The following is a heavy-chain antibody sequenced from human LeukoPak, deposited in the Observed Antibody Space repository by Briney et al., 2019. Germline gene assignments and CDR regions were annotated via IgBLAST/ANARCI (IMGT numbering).Heavy chain of an antibody. J-gene: IGHJ4*02. CDR2: ISSNGGST. Sequence: GGSLRLSCAVSGFTFSSYAMHWVRQAPGKGLEYVSAISSNGGSTYYANSVKGRFTISRDNSKNTLYLQMGSLRAEDMAVYYCARAGYSYGQGVDYWGQGTLVTVSS. CDR1: GFTFSSYA. CDR3: ARAGYSYGQGVDY. V-gene: IGHV3-64*01. D-gene: IGHD5-18*01.